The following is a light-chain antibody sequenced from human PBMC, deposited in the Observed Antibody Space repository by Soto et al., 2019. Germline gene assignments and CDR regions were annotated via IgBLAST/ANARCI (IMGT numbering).Light chain of an antibody. CDR1: QSVSNY. CDR2: DAS. J-gene: IGKJ4*01. Sequence: EIVLTQSPATLSLSPGERATLSCRANQSVSNYLAWYQQKPGRTPRLLIYDASNRATGIPARFSGSGSGTDFTLTISSLEPEDFAVYYCQQRGNWPLTFGGGTKVEIK. CDR3: QQRGNWPLT. V-gene: IGKV3-11*01.